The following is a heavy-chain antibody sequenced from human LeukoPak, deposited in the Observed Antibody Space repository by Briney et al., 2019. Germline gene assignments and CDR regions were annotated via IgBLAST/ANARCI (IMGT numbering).Heavy chain of an antibody. D-gene: IGHD5-18*01. Sequence: SETLSLTCAVYGGSFSGFYWGWIRQPPGKGLEWIGEMNHSGSAKYNPSLKSRVTISVDTSKNQFSLKLSSVTAADTAVYYCARAGYSYGTDYWGQGTLVTVSS. CDR3: ARAGYSYGTDY. V-gene: IGHV4-34*01. CDR2: MNHSGSA. J-gene: IGHJ4*02. CDR1: GGSFSGFY.